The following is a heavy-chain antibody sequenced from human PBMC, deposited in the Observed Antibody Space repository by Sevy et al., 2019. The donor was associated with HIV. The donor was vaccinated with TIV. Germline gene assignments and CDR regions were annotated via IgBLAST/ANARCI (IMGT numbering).Heavy chain of an antibody. CDR3: ARRSCSSTSCSFDY. CDR2: LSSSSSYI. CDR1: GFTFSSYS. V-gene: IGHV3-21*01. J-gene: IGHJ4*02. Sequence: GGSLRLSCAASGFTFSSYSMNWVRRAPGKGLEWVSCLSSSSSYIYYADSVKGRFTISRDNAKNSLYLQMNSLRAEDTAVYYCARRSCSSTSCSFDYWGQGTLVTVSS. D-gene: IGHD2-2*01.